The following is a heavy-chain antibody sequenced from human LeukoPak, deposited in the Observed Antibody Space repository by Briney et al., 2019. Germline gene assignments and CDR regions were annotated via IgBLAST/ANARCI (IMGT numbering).Heavy chain of an antibody. CDR2: INGDGSST. CDR1: GFTFSSYW. Sequence: PGGSLRLSCAAPGFTFSSYWMHWVRQAPGKGLVWVSRINGDGSSTSSADSVKGRFTISRDNAKNTLYLQMNSLRAEDTAVYYCAREPASRGGRSIAVADDAFDIWGQGTMVTVSS. J-gene: IGHJ3*02. D-gene: IGHD6-19*01. CDR3: AREPASRGGRSIAVADDAFDI. V-gene: IGHV3-74*01.